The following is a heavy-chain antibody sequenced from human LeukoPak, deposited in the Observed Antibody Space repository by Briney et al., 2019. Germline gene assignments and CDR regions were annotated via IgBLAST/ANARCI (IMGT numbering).Heavy chain of an antibody. CDR1: GYTFTSYY. J-gene: IGHJ6*03. V-gene: IGHV1-46*01. CDR2: INPSGGST. CDR3: ARANGSGSYYNYNYYYYMDV. D-gene: IGHD3-10*01. Sequence: ASVKVSCKASGYTFTSYYMHWVRQAPGQGLEWMGIINPSGGSTSYAQKFQGRVTMTRDMSTSTVYMELSSLRSEDTAVYYCARANGSGSYYNYNYYYYMDVWGKGTTVTVSS.